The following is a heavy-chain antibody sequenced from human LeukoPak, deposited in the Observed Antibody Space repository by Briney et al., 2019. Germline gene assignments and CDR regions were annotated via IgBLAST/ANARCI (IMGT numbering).Heavy chain of an antibody. CDR1: GYTFTSYD. CDR3: ARRLRVGWWFDP. Sequence: ASVKVSCKASGYTFTSYDINWVRQATGQGREWMGWMNPNSGNTGYAQKFQGRVTMTRNTSISTAYMELSSLRSEDTAVYYCARRLRVGWWFDPWGQGTLVTVSS. J-gene: IGHJ5*02. D-gene: IGHD4-17*01. V-gene: IGHV1-8*01. CDR2: MNPNSGNT.